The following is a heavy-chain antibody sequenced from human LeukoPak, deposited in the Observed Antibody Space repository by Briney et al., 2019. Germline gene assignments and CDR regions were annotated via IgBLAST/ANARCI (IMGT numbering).Heavy chain of an antibody. CDR1: GFTFSDYY. Sequence: PGGSLRLSCAASGFTFSDYYMSWIRQAPGKGLEWVSYISSSGSTIYCADSVKGRFTISRDNAKNSLYLQMNSLRAEDTAVYYCARYSGSYYRSDFDYWGREPRSPSPQ. CDR3: ARYSGSYYRSDFDY. V-gene: IGHV3-11*01. J-gene: IGHJ4*02. D-gene: IGHD1-26*01. CDR2: ISSSGSTI.